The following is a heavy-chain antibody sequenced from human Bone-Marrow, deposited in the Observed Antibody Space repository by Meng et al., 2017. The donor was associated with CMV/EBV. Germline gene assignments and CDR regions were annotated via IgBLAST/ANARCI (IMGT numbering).Heavy chain of an antibody. Sequence: FSLSTSGVGVGWIRQPPVKALEWLALIYWDDDKRYSPSLRSRLTITKDTSKNQVVLTMTNMDPVDTGTYYCAHRLGGNNWNTGHFDYWGQGTLVTVSS. CDR1: FSLSTSGVG. J-gene: IGHJ4*02. V-gene: IGHV2-5*02. CDR3: AHRLGGNNWNTGHFDY. CDR2: IYWDDDK. D-gene: IGHD1/OR15-1a*01.